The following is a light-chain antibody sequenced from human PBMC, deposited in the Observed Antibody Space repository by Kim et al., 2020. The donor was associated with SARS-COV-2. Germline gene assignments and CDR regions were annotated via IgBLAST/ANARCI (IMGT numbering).Light chain of an antibody. CDR1: QSISSY. Sequence: DIQMTQSPSSLSASVGDRVTITCRASQSISSYLNWYQQKPGKAPKLLIYAASSLQSGVPSRFSGSGSGTDFTLTISSLQPEDFATYYCQQSYSASRTFGQGTKLEI. J-gene: IGKJ2*01. CDR2: AAS. CDR3: QQSYSASRT. V-gene: IGKV1-39*01.